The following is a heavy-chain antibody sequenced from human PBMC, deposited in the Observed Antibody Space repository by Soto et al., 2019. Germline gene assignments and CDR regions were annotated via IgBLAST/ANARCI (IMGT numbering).Heavy chain of an antibody. Sequence: SETLSLTSTVSGDSISSSSYYWVWIRQPPGRGLEWIGSIFYSGTTYYNPSLKSRVTISIDTSKNQFSLKLTSVTAADTAVYYCAKTGPYDILTYWYFDLWGRGTLVTVSS. CDR1: GDSISSSSYY. CDR2: IFYSGTT. V-gene: IGHV4-39*01. D-gene: IGHD3-9*01. J-gene: IGHJ2*01. CDR3: AKTGPYDILTYWYFDL.